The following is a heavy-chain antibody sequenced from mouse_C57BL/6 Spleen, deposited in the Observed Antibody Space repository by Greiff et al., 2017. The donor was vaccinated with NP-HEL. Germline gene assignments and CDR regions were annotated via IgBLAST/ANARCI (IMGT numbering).Heavy chain of an antibody. CDR3: ANIYYYGSSGY. Sequence: VQLQESGAELVKPGASVKLSCKASGYTFTSYWMHWVKQRPGRGLEGIGRIDPNSGGTKYNEKFKSKATLTVDKPSSTAYMQLSSLTSEDSAVYYCANIYYYGSSGYWGQGTTLTVSS. V-gene: IGHV1-72*01. D-gene: IGHD1-1*01. J-gene: IGHJ2*01. CDR2: IDPNSGGT. CDR1: GYTFTSYW.